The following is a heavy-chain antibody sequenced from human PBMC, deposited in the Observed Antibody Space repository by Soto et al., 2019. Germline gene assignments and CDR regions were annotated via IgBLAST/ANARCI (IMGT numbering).Heavy chain of an antibody. J-gene: IGHJ4*02. Sequence: GGSLSLSCAASGFSFSSHGMHWVRQAPGKGLEWVAVIWHDGSNKHYTDSVKGRFTISRDNSESTLYLQMNSLRVEDTAVYYCATKVGDDFDHWGQGTLVTVSS. V-gene: IGHV3-33*08. CDR3: ATKVGDDFDH. CDR1: GFSFSSHG. CDR2: IWHDGSNK.